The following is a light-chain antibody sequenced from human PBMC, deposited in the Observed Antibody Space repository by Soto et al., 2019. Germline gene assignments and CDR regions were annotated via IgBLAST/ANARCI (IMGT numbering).Light chain of an antibody. CDR1: SSDVGSYNL. CDR3: CSYAGSSTLV. J-gene: IGLJ2*01. CDR2: EGS. V-gene: IGLV2-23*01. Sequence: QSALTQPASVSGSPGQSITISCTGTSSDVGSYNLVSWYQQHPGKAPKLMMYEGSKRPSGVSNRFSGSKSGNSASLTISGPQAEDEADYYCCSYAGSSTLVFGGGIKLTVL.